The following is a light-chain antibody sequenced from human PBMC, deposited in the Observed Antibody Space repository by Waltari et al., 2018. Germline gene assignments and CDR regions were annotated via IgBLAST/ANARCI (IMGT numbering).Light chain of an antibody. Sequence: DIVLTQSPATLSLSPGDRDTLACRASQSVRKYSAGYQQRPGQAPRLLIYAASNRATGIPARFSGSGSETDFTLTISSLEPEDFVVYYCQQRSNWPGTFGQGTKVEIK. CDR3: QQRSNWPGT. J-gene: IGKJ1*01. V-gene: IGKV3-11*01. CDR1: QSVRKY. CDR2: AAS.